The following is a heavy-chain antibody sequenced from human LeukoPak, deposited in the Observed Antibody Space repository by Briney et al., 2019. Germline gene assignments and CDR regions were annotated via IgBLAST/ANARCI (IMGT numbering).Heavy chain of an antibody. CDR1: GFTVSSNY. CDR3: ARGGAAPTPYYYYYYMDV. J-gene: IGHJ6*03. D-gene: IGHD6-13*01. CDR2: IYSGGST. V-gene: IGHV3-53*01. Sequence: GGSLRLSCAASGFTVSSNYMSWVRQAPGKGLEWDSVIYSGGSTYYADSVKGRFTISRDNSKNTLYLQMNSLRAEDTAVYYCARGGAAPTPYYYYYYMDVWGKGTTVTVSS.